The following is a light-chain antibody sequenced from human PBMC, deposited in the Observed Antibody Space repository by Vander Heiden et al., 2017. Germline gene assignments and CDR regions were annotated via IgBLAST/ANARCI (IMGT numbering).Light chain of an antibody. J-gene: IGKJ4*01. V-gene: IGKV1-39*01. CDR2: AAS. CDR3: QQSASTSALT. Sequence: DIQMTQSPSSLSASVGDRVTITCRASQSISSYLNWYQQKVGKAPNLLIYAASSLQSGVPSRFSGSGSGTDFTLTISSRQPEDFAPYYCQQSASTSALTFGGGTKVEIK. CDR1: QSISSY.